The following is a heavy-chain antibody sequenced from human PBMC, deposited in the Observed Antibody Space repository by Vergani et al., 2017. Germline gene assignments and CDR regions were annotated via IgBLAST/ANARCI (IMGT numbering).Heavy chain of an antibody. V-gene: IGHV1-69*01. Sequence: QVQLVQSGAEVKKPGSSVKVSCKASGGTFSSYAISWVRQAPGQGLEWMGGIIPIFGTANYAQKFQGRVTITADESTSTAYMELSSLRSEDTAVYYCARDPLLLWFEELNYGMDVWGQGTTVTVSS. CDR1: GGTFSSYA. D-gene: IGHD3-10*01. CDR2: IIPIFGTA. J-gene: IGHJ6*02. CDR3: ARDPLLLWFEELNYGMDV.